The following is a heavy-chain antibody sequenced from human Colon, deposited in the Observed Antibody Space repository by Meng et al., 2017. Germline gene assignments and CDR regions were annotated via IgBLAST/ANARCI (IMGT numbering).Heavy chain of an antibody. CDR1: GGSNSSGDYY. D-gene: IGHD4-17*01. V-gene: IGHV4-30-4*01. CDR3: ARGPTTYFDY. J-gene: IGHJ4*02. Sequence: QLPESVPGLVKPSQTLFLTCTVSGGSNSSGDYYWSWIRQPPGKGLEWIGYIYYSGSTYYNPSLKSRVTISVDTSKNQFSPKLSSVTAADTAVYYCARGPTTYFDYWGQGTLVTVSS. CDR2: IYYSGST.